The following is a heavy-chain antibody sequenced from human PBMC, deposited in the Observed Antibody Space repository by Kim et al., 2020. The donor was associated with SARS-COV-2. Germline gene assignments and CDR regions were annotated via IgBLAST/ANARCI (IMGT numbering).Heavy chain of an antibody. V-gene: IGHV4-31*03. D-gene: IGHD3-10*01. CDR3: SRSAGRPFGTVDSFNI. J-gene: IGHJ3*02. Sequence: SETLSLTCSVSGGSITSVGYYWSWIRHLPGKGLEWIGYIYYSGSTYSHPSMKSRLSISRDTSNNRFSLTFTSMTAADTAIYYCSRSAGRPFGTVDSFNI. CDR2: IYYSGST. CDR1: GGSITSVGYY.